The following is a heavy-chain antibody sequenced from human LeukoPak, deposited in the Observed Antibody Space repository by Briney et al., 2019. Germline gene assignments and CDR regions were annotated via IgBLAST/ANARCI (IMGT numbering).Heavy chain of an antibody. D-gene: IGHD6-19*01. Sequence: GASVKVSCKTSGYTFNNYGVSWVRQAPGQGLEWMGWVSAYNGNTHYAQKLQGRVTMTTDTSTSTAYMELRSLISDDTAVYYCARISGWTYYFDTWGQGSLVTVSS. CDR3: ARISGWTYYFDT. J-gene: IGHJ4*02. CDR2: VSAYNGNT. CDR1: GYTFNNYG. V-gene: IGHV1-18*01.